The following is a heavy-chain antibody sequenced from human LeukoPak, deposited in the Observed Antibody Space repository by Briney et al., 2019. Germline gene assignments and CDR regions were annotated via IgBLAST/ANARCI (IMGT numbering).Heavy chain of an antibody. CDR1: GVSITNDNW. J-gene: IGHJ4*02. V-gene: IGHV4-4*02. D-gene: IGHD6-19*01. Sequence: PSGTLSLTCAVSGVSITNDNWWSWVRQPPGKGLEWIGEIYHSGSTNYNPSLKSPVTISVDKPKNRFSLKLISVTASDTAVYYCARSGWYVDYWGQGTLVTVSS. CDR2: IYHSGST. CDR3: ARSGWYVDY.